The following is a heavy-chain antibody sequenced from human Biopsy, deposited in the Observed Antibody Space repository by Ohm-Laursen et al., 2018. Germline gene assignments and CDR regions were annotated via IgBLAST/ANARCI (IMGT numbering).Heavy chain of an antibody. CDR2: ISYSGTT. CDR1: GVSVTSRGYY. J-gene: IGHJ4*02. Sequence: SDTLSLTCTVSGVSVTSRGYYWTWIRQLPGTGVEWIGHISYSGTTNYKSSLRSRVTISVDPSKNQFSLRLTSVTAADTAVYFCARGPKRLTGTSYFEDWGRGILVTVSS. CDR3: ARGPKRLTGTSYFED. V-gene: IGHV4-61*08. D-gene: IGHD1-7*01.